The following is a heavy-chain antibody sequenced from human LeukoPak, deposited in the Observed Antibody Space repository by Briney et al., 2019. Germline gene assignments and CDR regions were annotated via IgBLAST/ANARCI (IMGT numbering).Heavy chain of an antibody. Sequence: GGSLRLSCAASGFTFSDHYMDWVRQAPGKGLEWVGRTRNKANSYTTEYAASVKGRFTISRDDSKNSLYLQMNSLKTEDTAVYYCARVRRGYCNGGSCYYYYMDVWGKGTTVTISS. D-gene: IGHD2-15*01. J-gene: IGHJ6*03. CDR3: ARVRRGYCNGGSCYYYYMDV. CDR2: TRNKANSYTT. CDR1: GFTFSDHY. V-gene: IGHV3-72*01.